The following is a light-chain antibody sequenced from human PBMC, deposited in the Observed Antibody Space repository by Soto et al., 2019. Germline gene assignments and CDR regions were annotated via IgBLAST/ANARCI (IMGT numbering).Light chain of an antibody. Sequence: QSVLTQPPSVSGAPGQRVTISCSGSSSNIGAGYDVHWYQQLPGTAPRLLIYVSRNRPSGVPDRFSGSKSGTSASLAITGLQTDDEADYYCSAYTARSTLVFGGGTKVTVL. CDR1: SSNIGAGYD. J-gene: IGLJ3*02. CDR2: VSR. V-gene: IGLV1-40*01. CDR3: SAYTARSTLV.